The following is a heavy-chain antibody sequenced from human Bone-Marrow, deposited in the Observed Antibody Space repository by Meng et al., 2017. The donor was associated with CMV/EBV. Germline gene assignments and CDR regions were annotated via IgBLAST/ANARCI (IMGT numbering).Heavy chain of an antibody. J-gene: IGHJ5*02. Sequence: ASVKVSCKASGYTFTSYDINWVRQATGQGLEWMGWMNPNSGNTGYAQKFQGRVTITRNTSISTAYMELSSLRSEDTAVYYCARGSRITILGVALRALRNWFDPWGQGTLVTVSS. CDR1: GYTFTSYD. V-gene: IGHV1-8*03. CDR2: MNPNSGNT. CDR3: ARGSRITILGVALRALRNWFDP. D-gene: IGHD3-3*01.